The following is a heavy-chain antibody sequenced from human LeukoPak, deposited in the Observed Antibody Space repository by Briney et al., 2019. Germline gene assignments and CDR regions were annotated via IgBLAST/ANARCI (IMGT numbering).Heavy chain of an antibody. V-gene: IGHV3-43D*03. CDR1: GFTFDDYA. D-gene: IGHD3-10*01. CDR3: AKDNYYGLGSYYQDYGMDV. CDR2: ISWDGGST. Sequence: GGSLRLSCAASGFTFDDYAMHWVRQAPGKGLEWVSLISWDGGSTYYADSVKGRFTISRDNSKNSLYLQMNSLRAEDTALYYCAKDNYYGLGSYYQDYGMDVWGQGTTVTVSS. J-gene: IGHJ6*02.